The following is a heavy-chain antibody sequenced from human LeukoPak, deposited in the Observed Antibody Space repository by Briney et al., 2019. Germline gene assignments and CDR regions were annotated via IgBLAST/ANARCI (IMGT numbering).Heavy chain of an antibody. V-gene: IGHV1-2*02. CDR3: ARGGNCSYGYYYYYMDV. CDR2: INPNSGGT. Sequence: GASVKVSCKASGYTFTGYYMHWVRQAPGQGLEWMGWINPNSGGTNYAQKFQGRVTMTRDTSISTAYMELSRLRSDDTAVYYCARGGNCSYGYYYYYMDVWGKGTTVTVSS. CDR1: GYTFTGYY. J-gene: IGHJ6*03. D-gene: IGHD1-26*01.